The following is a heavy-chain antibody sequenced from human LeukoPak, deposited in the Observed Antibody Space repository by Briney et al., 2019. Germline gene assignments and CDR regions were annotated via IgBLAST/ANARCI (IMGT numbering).Heavy chain of an antibody. CDR3: ARDSSGPLH. V-gene: IGHV3-66*01. Sequence: GGSLRLSCAASGXTVSNNYMSWVRQAPGKGLEWVSVIYSSGGTYYADSVKGRFTISRDNSKNTLYLQMNSLRAEDTAVYYCARDSSGPLHWGQGTLVTVSS. J-gene: IGHJ4*02. D-gene: IGHD6-19*01. CDR2: IYSSGGT. CDR1: GXTVSNNY.